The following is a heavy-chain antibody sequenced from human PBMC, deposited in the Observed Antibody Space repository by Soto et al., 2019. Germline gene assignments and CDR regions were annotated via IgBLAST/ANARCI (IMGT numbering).Heavy chain of an antibody. J-gene: IGHJ4*02. CDR2: ISGSGDKT. CDR1: GFALNDFA. Sequence: GGSLRLSCAASGFALNDFAMNWVRQAPGKGPEWLSTISGSGDKTFHSDSVKGRFNISRDNSNNKMFLQMNSLRAEDTAIYYCAKGASHAPFEKWGRGTLVTVSS. CDR3: AKGASHAPFEK. V-gene: IGHV3-23*01.